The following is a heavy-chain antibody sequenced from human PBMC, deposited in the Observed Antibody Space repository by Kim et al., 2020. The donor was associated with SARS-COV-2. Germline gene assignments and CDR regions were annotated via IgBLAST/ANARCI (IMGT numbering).Heavy chain of an antibody. CDR1: GGSFSGYY. Sequence: SETLSLTCAVYGGSFSGYYWSWIRQPPGKGLEWIGEINHSGSTNYNPSLKSRVTISVDTSKNQFSLKLSSVTAADTAVYYCARGGGRWLQLPKFVYGMDVWGQGTPVTVSS. V-gene: IGHV4-34*01. J-gene: IGHJ6*02. CDR2: INHSGST. CDR3: ARGGGRWLQLPKFVYGMDV. D-gene: IGHD5-12*01.